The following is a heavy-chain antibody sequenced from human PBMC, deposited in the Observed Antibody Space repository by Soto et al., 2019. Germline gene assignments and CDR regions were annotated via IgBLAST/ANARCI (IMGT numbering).Heavy chain of an antibody. D-gene: IGHD2-15*01. Sequence: GGSLRLSCAASGFTFSSYAMSWVRQAPGTGLEWVSYINSGSGAIYYADSVKGRFTISRDNAKNSLYLQMNSLRDEDTAMYFCARDDCSGGSCYGGFDIWGQGTMVTVSS. J-gene: IGHJ3*02. V-gene: IGHV3-48*02. CDR3: ARDDCSGGSCYGGFDI. CDR1: GFTFSSYA. CDR2: INSGSGAI.